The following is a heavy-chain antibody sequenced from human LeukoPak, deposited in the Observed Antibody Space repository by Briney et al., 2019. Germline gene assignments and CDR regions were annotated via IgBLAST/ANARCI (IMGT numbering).Heavy chain of an antibody. CDR1: GFTFSSRDW. J-gene: IGHJ6*03. CDR2: IKQDGSEK. Sequence: GGSLRLSCVASGFTFSSRDWMTWVRQAPGRGLEWVANIKQDGSEKNYVDSVKGRFTISRDNAKNSVDLQMNSLRAEDTAVYYCAKDRIRAAADYYYYYYMDVWGKGTTVTISS. D-gene: IGHD6-13*01. CDR3: AKDRIRAAADYYYYYYMDV. V-gene: IGHV3-7*01.